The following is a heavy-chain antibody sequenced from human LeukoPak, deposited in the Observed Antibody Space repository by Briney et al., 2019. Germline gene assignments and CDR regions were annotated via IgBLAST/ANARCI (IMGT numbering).Heavy chain of an antibody. D-gene: IGHD2-15*01. CDR1: GGSISSYY. V-gene: IGHV4-4*07. Sequence: SETLSLTCTVSGGSISSYYWSWIRQPAGEGLEWIGRIYTSGSTNYNPSLKSRVTMSVDTSKNQFSLKLSSVTAADTAVYYCARGLSCSGGSCYGSWFDPWGQGTLVTVSS. J-gene: IGHJ5*02. CDR2: IYTSGST. CDR3: ARGLSCSGGSCYGSWFDP.